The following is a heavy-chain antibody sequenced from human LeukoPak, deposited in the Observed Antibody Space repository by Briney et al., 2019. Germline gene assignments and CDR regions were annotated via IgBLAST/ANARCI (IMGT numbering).Heavy chain of an antibody. Sequence: GGSLRLSCAASGFTFSSYAMSCVRQAPGKGREWVSAISGSGGSTYYADSVKGRFTISRDNSKNTLYLQMNSLEAEDTAVYYCAQAGITMVRGVPDYWGQGTLVTVSS. D-gene: IGHD3-10*01. J-gene: IGHJ4*02. CDR1: GFTFSSYA. CDR3: AQAGITMVRGVPDY. CDR2: ISGSGGST. V-gene: IGHV3-23*01.